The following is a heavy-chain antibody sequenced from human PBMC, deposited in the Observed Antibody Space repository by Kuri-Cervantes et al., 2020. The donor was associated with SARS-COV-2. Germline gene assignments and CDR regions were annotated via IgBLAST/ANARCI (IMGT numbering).Heavy chain of an antibody. V-gene: IGHV1-2*02. Sequence: ASVKVSCKASGDTFSDYYIHWVRQAPGQGLEWMGWIKPKTGGAKYAQKFQGRVTMTRDKSISTAYMELSRLRSDDTAVYYCARDLLYGLERRKNHDAFDIWGQGTMVTVSS. CDR2: IKPKTGGA. CDR3: ARDLLYGLERRKNHDAFDI. CDR1: GDTFSDYY. D-gene: IGHD1-1*01. J-gene: IGHJ3*02.